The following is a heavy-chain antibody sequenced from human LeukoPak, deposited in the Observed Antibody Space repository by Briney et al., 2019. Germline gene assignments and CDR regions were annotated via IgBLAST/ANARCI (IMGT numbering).Heavy chain of an antibody. CDR3: ARGDSSGHRENFDY. D-gene: IGHD6-25*01. Sequence: KPSETLSLTCAVYGGSFSGYYWSWIRQPPGKGLAWIGEINHSGSTNYNPSLKSRVTISVDTSKNQFSLKLSSVTAADTAVYYCARGDSSGHRENFDYWGQGTLVTVSS. CDR2: INHSGST. CDR1: GGSFSGYY. V-gene: IGHV4-34*01. J-gene: IGHJ4*02.